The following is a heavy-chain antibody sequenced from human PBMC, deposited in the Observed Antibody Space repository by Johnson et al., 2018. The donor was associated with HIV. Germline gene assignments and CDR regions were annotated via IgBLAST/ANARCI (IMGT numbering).Heavy chain of an antibody. CDR1: GFTFSSYG. CDR3: AKDKWGGHNLHAIDI. CDR2: ISYDGSNK. Sequence: QVQLVESGGGVVQPGGSLRLSCAASGFTFSSYGMHWVRQAPGKGLEWVAVISYDGSNKYYAASVKGRFTISRDNSKNTLYLQMNSLRPEDTALYYCAKDKWGGHNLHAIDIWGQGTIVTVSS. J-gene: IGHJ3*02. V-gene: IGHV3-30*19. D-gene: IGHD5-24*01.